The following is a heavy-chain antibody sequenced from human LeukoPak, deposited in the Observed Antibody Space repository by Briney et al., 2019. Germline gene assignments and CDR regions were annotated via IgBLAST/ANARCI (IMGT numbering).Heavy chain of an antibody. J-gene: IGHJ4*02. V-gene: IGHV3-66*01. CDR3: AIARGYSYGYGY. CDR2: IYSGGST. CDR1: GFTVSSNY. D-gene: IGHD5-18*01. Sequence: PGGSLRLSCAASGFTVSSNYMSWVRQAPGKGLEWVSVIYSGGSTYYAGSVKGRFTISRDNSKNTLYLQMNSLRAEDTAVYYCAIARGYSYGYGYWGQGTLVTVSS.